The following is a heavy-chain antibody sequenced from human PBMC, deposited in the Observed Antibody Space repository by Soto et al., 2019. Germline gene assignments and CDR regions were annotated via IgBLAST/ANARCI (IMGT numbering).Heavy chain of an antibody. Sequence: EVHLVESGGGLVKPGGSLTLSCSASGFSFSTHNMNWVRQAPGKGLEWVSCIDPSSNYKYYGDSVKGRFIISRDNAKNSVYLQLNSLRDEDTGIYYCARSFGITETYRNWFGPWGQGTLVTVSS. CDR3: ARSFGITETYRNWFGP. J-gene: IGHJ5*02. CDR2: IDPSSNYK. V-gene: IGHV3-21*01. CDR1: GFSFSTHN. D-gene: IGHD3-10*01.